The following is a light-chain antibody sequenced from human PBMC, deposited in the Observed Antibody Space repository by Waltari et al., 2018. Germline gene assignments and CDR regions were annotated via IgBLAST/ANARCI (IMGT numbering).Light chain of an antibody. CDR1: QSVSSN. J-gene: IGKJ2*01. Sequence: EIVMTQSPATLSVSPGERVTLSCRASQSVSSNLDWYQQKPGQAPRVLIYAASTRATGIPARFSGSGSGTDVTLTIGSLQSEDFAVYYCQQYNNWPPMYTFGQGTKLEIK. CDR2: AAS. CDR3: QQYNNWPPMYT. V-gene: IGKV3-15*01.